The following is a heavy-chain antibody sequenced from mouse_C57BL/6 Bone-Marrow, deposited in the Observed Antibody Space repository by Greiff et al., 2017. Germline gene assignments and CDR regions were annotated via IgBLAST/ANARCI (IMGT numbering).Heavy chain of an antibody. J-gene: IGHJ1*03. V-gene: IGHV1-42*01. CDR2: INPSTGGT. CDR3: ARKYYYGSSYWYFDV. CDR1: GYSFTGYY. Sequence: VHVKQSGPELVKPGASVKISCKASGYSFTGYYMNWVKQSPEKSLEWIGEINPSTGGTTYNQKFKAKATLTVDKSSSTAYMQLKSLTSEDSAVYYCARKYYYGSSYWYFDVWGTGTTVTVSS. D-gene: IGHD1-1*01.